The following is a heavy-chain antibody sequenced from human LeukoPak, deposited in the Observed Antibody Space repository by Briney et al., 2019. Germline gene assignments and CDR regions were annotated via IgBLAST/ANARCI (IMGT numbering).Heavy chain of an antibody. Sequence: GASVKVSCKASGGTFSSYAISWARQAPGQGLEWMGGIIPIFGTANYAQKFQGRVTITADESTSTAYMELSSLRSEDTAVYYCARYHDSVPTGTKYYYYYYYMDVWGKGTTVTVSS. CDR1: GGTFSSYA. CDR2: IIPIFGTA. CDR3: ARYHDSVPTGTKYYYYYYYMDV. J-gene: IGHJ6*03. V-gene: IGHV1-69*13. D-gene: IGHD1-7*01.